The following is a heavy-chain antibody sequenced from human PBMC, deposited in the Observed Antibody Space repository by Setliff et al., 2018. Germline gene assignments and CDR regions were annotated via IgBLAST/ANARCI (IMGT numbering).Heavy chain of an antibody. CDR1: GYTFNDYG. V-gene: IGHV1-18*01. J-gene: IGHJ4*02. Sequence: ASVKVSCKTSGYTFNDYGITWVRQAPGQGLEWMGWITSATGKTYSAEKFQDRVTLTTDTSTSTAYLELRSLGSDDTAVYYCSRLVRFCTKTACQRLSGGEFWGQGTLVTVSS. D-gene: IGHD3-3*01. CDR3: SRLVRFCTKTACQRLSGGEF. CDR2: ITSATGKT.